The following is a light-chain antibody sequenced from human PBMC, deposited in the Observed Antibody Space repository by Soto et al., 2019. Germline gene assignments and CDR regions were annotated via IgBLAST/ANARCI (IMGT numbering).Light chain of an antibody. CDR1: NVGSKN. CDR2: ADS. J-gene: IGLJ3*02. CDR3: QVWDNTEEHPRVV. Sequence: SYVLTQPRSVSVAPGQTATITCGGNNVGSKNMYWYRQRPGQAPVLVVYADSDRPSGIPERFSGSNSGSTATLTINRVESWDEADYFCQVWDNTEEHPRVVFGGGTKLTVL. V-gene: IGLV3-21*02.